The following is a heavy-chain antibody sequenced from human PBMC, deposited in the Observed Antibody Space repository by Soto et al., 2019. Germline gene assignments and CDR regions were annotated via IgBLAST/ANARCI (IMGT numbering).Heavy chain of an antibody. J-gene: IGHJ5*02. D-gene: IGHD1-1*01. V-gene: IGHV3-33*01. CDR2: IWYDGSNK. CDR3: ARVENWNVHGGWIEP. CDR1: GCTFSSYG. Sequence: VGSLRIACAAYGCTFSSYGVHCVRHAPGKWLEWVAVIWYDGSNKYYADSVKGRFTISRDNSKNTLYLQMNSLRAEDTAVYYCARVENWNVHGGWIEPWGQATLVYVSS.